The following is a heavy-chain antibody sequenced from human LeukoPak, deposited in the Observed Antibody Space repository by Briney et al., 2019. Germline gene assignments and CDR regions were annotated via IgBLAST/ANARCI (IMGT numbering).Heavy chain of an antibody. J-gene: IGHJ4*02. CDR1: GASVSSGDYY. CDR2: FYYSGST. V-gene: IGHV4-30-4*08. CDR3: ARRGYCSSTSCVSFDY. D-gene: IGHD2-2*01. Sequence: MPSETLSLTCTVSGASVSSGDYYWSWIRQPPGKGLEWIEYFYYSGSTYYNPSLKSRITISVDTSKNQFSLKLSSVTAADTAVYYCARRGYCSSTSCVSFDYWGQGTLVTVSS.